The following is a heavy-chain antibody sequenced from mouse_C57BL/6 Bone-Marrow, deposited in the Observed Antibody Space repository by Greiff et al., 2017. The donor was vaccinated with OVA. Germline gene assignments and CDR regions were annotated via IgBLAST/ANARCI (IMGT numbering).Heavy chain of an antibody. J-gene: IGHJ4*01. D-gene: IGHD2-4*01. CDR2: IRNKANGYTT. V-gene: IGHV7-3*01. CDR3: ARRGLRRGYAMDY. CDR1: GFTFTDYY. Sequence: EVNVVESGGGLVQPGGSLSLSCAASGFTFTDYYMSWVRQPPGKALEWLGFIRNKANGYTTEYSASVKGRFTISRDNSQSILYLQMNALRAEDSATYYCARRGLRRGYAMDYWGQGTSVTVSS.